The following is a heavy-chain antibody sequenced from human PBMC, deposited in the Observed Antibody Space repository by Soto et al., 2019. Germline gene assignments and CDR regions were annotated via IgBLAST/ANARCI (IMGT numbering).Heavy chain of an antibody. Sequence: TSETLSLTCAVYGGSFSGYYWSWIRQPPGKGLEWIGEINHSGSTNYNPSLKSRVTISVDTSKNQFSLKLSSVTAADTAVYYCARTVAGGSYSYYYMDVWGKGTTVTVSS. J-gene: IGHJ6*03. CDR1: GGSFSGYY. V-gene: IGHV4-34*01. CDR2: INHSGST. D-gene: IGHD6-19*01. CDR3: ARTVAGGSYSYYYMDV.